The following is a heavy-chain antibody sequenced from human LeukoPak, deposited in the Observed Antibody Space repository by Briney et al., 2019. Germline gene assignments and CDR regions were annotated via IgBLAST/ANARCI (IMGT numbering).Heavy chain of an antibody. D-gene: IGHD6-13*01. V-gene: IGHV4-59*08. Sequence: SETLSITCTVSGGSISSYYWSWLRQPPGKGLEWIGYIYYSGSTNHNPSLKSRVTISIDTSKNQFSLKLSSVTAADTAVYYCARGRIYGYSSSWEYFDYWGQGTLVTVSS. CDR1: GGSISSYY. CDR2: IYYSGST. J-gene: IGHJ4*02. CDR3: ARGRIYGYSSSWEYFDY.